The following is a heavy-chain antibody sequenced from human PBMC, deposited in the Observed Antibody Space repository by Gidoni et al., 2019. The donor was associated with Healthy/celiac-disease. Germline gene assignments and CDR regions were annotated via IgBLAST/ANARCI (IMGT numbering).Heavy chain of an antibody. V-gene: IGHV1-18*04. Sequence: QVHLVQSGAEVKTPGASVKVSCKASGSTFTSYGISWVRQAPGQGLEWMGWISAYNGNTNYAQKLQGRVTMTTDTSTSTAYMELRSLRSDDTAVYYCARLGVRSSSPNWFDPWGQGTLVTVSS. CDR1: GSTFTSYG. J-gene: IGHJ5*02. CDR3: ARLGVRSSSPNWFDP. CDR2: ISAYNGNT. D-gene: IGHD6-13*01.